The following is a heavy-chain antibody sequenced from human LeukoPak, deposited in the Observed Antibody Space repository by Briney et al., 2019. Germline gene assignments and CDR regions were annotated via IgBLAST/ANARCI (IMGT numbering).Heavy chain of an antibody. Sequence: SETLSLTCAVYGGSFSGYYWSWIRQPPGKGLEWIGEINHSGSTNYNPSLKSRVTISVDTSKNQSSLKLSSVTAADTAVYYCARGVKVRTTVTRQLNSKNYYYMDVWGKGTTVTVSS. CDR2: INHSGST. CDR3: ARGVKVRTTVTRQLNSKNYYYMDV. CDR1: GGSFSGYY. D-gene: IGHD4-17*01. J-gene: IGHJ6*03. V-gene: IGHV4-34*01.